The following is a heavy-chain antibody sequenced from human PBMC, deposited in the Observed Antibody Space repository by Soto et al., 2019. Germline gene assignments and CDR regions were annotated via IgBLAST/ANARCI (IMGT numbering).Heavy chain of an antibody. V-gene: IGHV5-51*01. J-gene: IGHJ6*02. Sequence: PGESLKISCNASGYSFTTYWICWVRQMPGRGLEWMGIIYPDDSDTRYSPSFQGQVTISADKSISTTYLQWSSLKASDTAMYYCARHGSSSTSNYYYYGMDVWGQGTTVTVSS. CDR3: ARHGSSSTSNYYYYGMDV. CDR1: GYSFTTYW. CDR2: IYPDDSDT. D-gene: IGHD3-10*01.